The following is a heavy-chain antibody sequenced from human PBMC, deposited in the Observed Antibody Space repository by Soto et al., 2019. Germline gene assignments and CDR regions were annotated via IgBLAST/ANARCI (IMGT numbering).Heavy chain of an antibody. D-gene: IGHD3-10*01. CDR1: GGSFSGYY. V-gene: IGHV4-34*01. Sequence: LSLTCAVYGGSFSGYYWSWIRQPPGKGLEWIGEINHSGSTSYNPSLKSRVTISVDTSKNQFSLKLSSVTAADTAVYYCARGISYGLWFGELGAFDIWGQGTMVTVSS. CDR3: ARGISYGLWFGELGAFDI. J-gene: IGHJ3*02. CDR2: INHSGST.